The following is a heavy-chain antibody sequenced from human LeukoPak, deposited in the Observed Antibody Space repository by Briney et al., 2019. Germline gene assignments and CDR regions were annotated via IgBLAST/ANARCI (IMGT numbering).Heavy chain of an antibody. J-gene: IGHJ4*02. CDR2: ISGSGGST. D-gene: IGHD3-22*01. CDR1: GFTFSSYA. CDR3: AKDHLYYYDSSGYQDY. V-gene: IGHV3-23*01. Sequence: GGSLRLSCAASGFTFSSYAMSWVRQAPGKGLEWVSAISGSGGSTYYADSVKGRFTISRDNSKNTLYLQMNSLRAEDTAVYYCAKDHLYYYDSSGYQDYWGQGTLVTVSS.